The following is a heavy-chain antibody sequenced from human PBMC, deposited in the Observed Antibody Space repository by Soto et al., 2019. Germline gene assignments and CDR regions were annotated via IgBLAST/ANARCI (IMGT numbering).Heavy chain of an antibody. Sequence: GGSLRLSCAASGFTFSSYSMNWVRQAPGKGLEWVSYISSSSSTIYYADSVKGRFTISRDNAKNSLYLQMSSLRAEDTAVYYCARAPIVVVPAAPYSCYMDVWGKGTTVTVSS. J-gene: IGHJ6*03. CDR2: ISSSSSTI. CDR1: GFTFSSYS. CDR3: ARAPIVVVPAAPYSCYMDV. D-gene: IGHD2-2*01. V-gene: IGHV3-48*01.